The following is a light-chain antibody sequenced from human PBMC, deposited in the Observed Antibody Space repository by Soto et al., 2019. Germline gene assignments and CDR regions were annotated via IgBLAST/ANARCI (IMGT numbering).Light chain of an antibody. CDR1: QSVSNNY. V-gene: IGKV3-11*01. Sequence: EIVLTQSTGTLSLSPGERATLSCRASQSVSNNYLAWYQQKPGQAPRLLIYDASNRAIGIPARFSGSGSGTDFTLTISSLEPEDFATYYCQQLNSYPSIAFGQGTRLEIK. CDR3: QQLNSYPSIA. CDR2: DAS. J-gene: IGKJ5*01.